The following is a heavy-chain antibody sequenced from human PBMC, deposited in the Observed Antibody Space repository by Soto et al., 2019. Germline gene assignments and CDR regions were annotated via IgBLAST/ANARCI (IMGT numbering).Heavy chain of an antibody. J-gene: IGHJ4*02. D-gene: IGHD2-8*02. CDR1: GGSFSGYY. V-gene: IGHV4-34*01. CDR3: ARDKITGLFDY. Sequence: QVQLQQWGAGLLKPSETLSLTCAVYGGSFSGYYWTWIRQPPGTGLEWIGEINHSGSTNYNPSLKSRVTISVDTSKNQFSLTLTSATAADTAVDYCARDKITGLFDYWGQGTLVTVSS. CDR2: INHSGST.